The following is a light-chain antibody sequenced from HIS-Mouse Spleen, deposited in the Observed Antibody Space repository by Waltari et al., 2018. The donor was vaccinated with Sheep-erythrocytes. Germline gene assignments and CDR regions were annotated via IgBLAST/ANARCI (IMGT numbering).Light chain of an antibody. Sequence: QSALTQPRSVSGSPGQSVTISCTGTSSDVGGYNYVSWYQQHPGKAPKLMIYDVSKRTAWVHGRFYGHKSGNTAPLTSSGLQDEDETYYYCCSFAGSYNHVFATGTKVTVL. J-gene: IGLJ1*01. CDR3: CSFAGSYNHV. CDR2: DVS. CDR1: SSDVGGYNY. V-gene: IGLV2-11*01.